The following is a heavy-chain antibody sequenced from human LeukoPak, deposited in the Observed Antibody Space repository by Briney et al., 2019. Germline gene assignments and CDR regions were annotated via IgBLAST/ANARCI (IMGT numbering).Heavy chain of an antibody. CDR2: MNPIGST. CDR3: ARGRQDVTMIVVVMTAVSYYLDV. D-gene: IGHD3-22*01. V-gene: IGHV4-34*01. J-gene: IGHJ6*03. CDR1: GVSFSGYY. Sequence: SETLSLTCAVYGVSFSGYYWPWIRQTPAKGLEWVGEMNPIGSTSYNPSRKSRVTVSVDTSKNQFSLKLSSVTAADTAVYYCARGRQDVTMIVVVMTAVSYYLDVWGKGTTVTVS.